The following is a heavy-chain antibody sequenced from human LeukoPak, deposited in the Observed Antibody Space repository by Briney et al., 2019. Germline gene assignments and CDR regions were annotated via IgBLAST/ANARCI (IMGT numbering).Heavy chain of an antibody. D-gene: IGHD5-24*01. V-gene: IGHV3-74*01. J-gene: IGHJ4*02. Sequence: PGGSLRLSCAASGFTFSSYWMHWVRQAPGKGLVWVSRINSDGGSASYADSVKGRFTIFRDNAKNTLYLQMNSLRAEDTAVYYCAREEMARPPYFDSWGQGTLVTVSA. CDR2: INSDGGSA. CDR1: GFTFSSYW. CDR3: AREEMARPPYFDS.